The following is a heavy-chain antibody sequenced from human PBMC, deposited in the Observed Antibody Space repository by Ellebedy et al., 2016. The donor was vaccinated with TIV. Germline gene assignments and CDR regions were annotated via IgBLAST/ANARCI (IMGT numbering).Heavy chain of an antibody. CDR3: AKDRHPTGTAVVHYYFDY. D-gene: IGHD6-19*01. CDR1: GFTFSSYA. V-gene: IGHV3-23*01. J-gene: IGHJ4*02. CDR2: IRGSGDST. Sequence: GESLKISXAGSGFTFSSYAMSWVRQAPGKGLEWVSAIRGSGDSTYYADSVKGRFTISRDNSKNTLYLQMNSLRAEDTAVYYCAKDRHPTGTAVVHYYFDYWGQGTLVTVSS.